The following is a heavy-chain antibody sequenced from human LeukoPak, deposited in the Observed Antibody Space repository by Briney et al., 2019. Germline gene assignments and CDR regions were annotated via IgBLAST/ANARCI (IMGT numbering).Heavy chain of an antibody. V-gene: IGHV4-59*01. Sequence: SETLSLTCTVSGGPISSYYWSWIRQPPGKGLEWIGYIYYSGSTNYNPSLKSRVTISVDTSKNQFSLKLSSVTAADTAVYYCARDYYGSGALDYWGQGTLVTVSS. D-gene: IGHD3-10*01. CDR2: IYYSGST. CDR3: ARDYYGSGALDY. CDR1: GGPISSYY. J-gene: IGHJ4*02.